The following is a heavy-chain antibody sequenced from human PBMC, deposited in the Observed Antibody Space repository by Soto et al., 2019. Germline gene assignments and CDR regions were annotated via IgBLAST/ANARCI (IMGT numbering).Heavy chain of an antibody. D-gene: IGHD3-3*01. V-gene: IGHV3-33*01. CDR1: GFTFSSYG. CDR2: IWYDGSNK. Sequence: GGSLRLSCAASGFTFSSYGMHWVRQAPGKGLEWVAVIWYDGSNKYYADSVKGRFTISRDNSKNTLYLQMNSLRAEDTAVYYCARPYTIFGVDNYFDYWGQGTLVTVSS. CDR3: ARPYTIFGVDNYFDY. J-gene: IGHJ4*02.